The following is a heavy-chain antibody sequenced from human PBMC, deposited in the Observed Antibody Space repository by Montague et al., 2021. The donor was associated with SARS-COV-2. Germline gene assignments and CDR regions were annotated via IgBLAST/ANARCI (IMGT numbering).Heavy chain of an antibody. V-gene: IGHV4-39*01. CDR2: IYYSGST. CDR1: GGSISSSTYY. J-gene: IGHJ4*02. D-gene: IGHD5-12*01. Sequence: SETLSLTCTVSGGSISSSTYYWGWIRQPPGKGLEWIGSIYYSGSTYYNPSLKSRVTISVDTSKNQFSLKLSSVTAADTAEYYCARHGWGWLRLLRPFDYWGQGTLVTVSS. CDR3: ARHGWGWLRLLRPFDY.